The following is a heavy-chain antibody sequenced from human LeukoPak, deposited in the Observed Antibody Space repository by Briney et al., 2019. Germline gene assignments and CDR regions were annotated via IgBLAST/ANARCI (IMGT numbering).Heavy chain of an antibody. V-gene: IGHV1-69*05. CDR3: ARGYCSSTSCYGPSFDY. D-gene: IGHD2-2*01. CDR1: GGTFSSYA. Sequence: SVKVSCKASGGTFSSYAISWVRQAPGQGLEWMGVIIPIFGTANYAQKFQGRVTITTDESTSTAYMELSSLRSEDTAVYYCARGYCSSTSCYGPSFDYWGQGTLVTVSS. J-gene: IGHJ4*02. CDR2: IIPIFGTA.